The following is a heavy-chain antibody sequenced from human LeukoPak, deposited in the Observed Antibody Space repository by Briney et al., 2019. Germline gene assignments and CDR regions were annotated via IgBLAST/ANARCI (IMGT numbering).Heavy chain of an antibody. Sequence: GSLRLSCTASGFTFSTYGMHWVRQAPGKGLEWVSLIYYDGSNENYADSVKGRFTISRDNSKNTLYLQMNSPRAEDTAVYYCARLRFYGMDVWGQGTTVTVSS. V-gene: IGHV3-33*01. J-gene: IGHJ6*02. CDR3: ARLRFYGMDV. CDR1: GFTFSTYG. D-gene: IGHD3-3*01. CDR2: IYYDGSNE.